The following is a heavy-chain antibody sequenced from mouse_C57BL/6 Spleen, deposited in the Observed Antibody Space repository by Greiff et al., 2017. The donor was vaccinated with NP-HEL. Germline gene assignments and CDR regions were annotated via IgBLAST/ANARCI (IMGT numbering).Heavy chain of an antibody. CDR3: ARVYYSNYGYFDV. CDR2: INPNNGGT. CDR1: GYTFTDYN. Sequence: VQLQQSGPELVKPGASVKMSCKASGYTFTDYNMHWVKQSHGKSLEWIGYINPNNGGTSYNQKFKGKATLTVNKSSSTAYMELRSLTSEDSAVYYCARVYYSNYGYFDVWGTGTTVTVSS. V-gene: IGHV1-22*01. D-gene: IGHD2-5*01. J-gene: IGHJ1*03.